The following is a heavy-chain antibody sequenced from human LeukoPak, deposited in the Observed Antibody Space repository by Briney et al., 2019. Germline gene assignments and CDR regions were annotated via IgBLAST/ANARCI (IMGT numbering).Heavy chain of an antibody. CDR1: GFTFEDHV. CDR3: AKDLGGSATTV. CDR2: ISWSGDRM. Sequence: GRSLRLSCAASGFTFEDHVMHWVRQAPGKGLEWVSSISWSGDRMGYADAAKGRFTISRDNAKNSLFLQMNSLRVEDTALYYCAKDLGGSATTVWGQGTLVTVSS. V-gene: IGHV3-9*01. D-gene: IGHD2-2*01. J-gene: IGHJ4*02.